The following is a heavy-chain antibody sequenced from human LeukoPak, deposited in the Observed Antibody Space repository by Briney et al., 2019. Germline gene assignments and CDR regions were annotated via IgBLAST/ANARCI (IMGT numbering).Heavy chain of an antibody. CDR2: ISGSGGST. CDR3: ARGLFPYQLIAVTGRY. D-gene: IGHD6-19*01. J-gene: IGHJ4*02. Sequence: GGSLRLSCEASGFIPSNYAMSWVRQAPGKGLEWVSTISGSGGSTYYADSVKGRFTLSGDNSKNTLYLQLNSLRVEDTAVYYCARGLFPYQLIAVTGRYWGQGTLVTVSS. V-gene: IGHV3-23*01. CDR1: GFIPSNYA.